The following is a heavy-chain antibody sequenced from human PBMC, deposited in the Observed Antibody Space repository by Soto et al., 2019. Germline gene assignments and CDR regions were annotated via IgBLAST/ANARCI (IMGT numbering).Heavy chain of an antibody. CDR2: IKQDGSEK. V-gene: IGHV3-7*01. D-gene: IGHD3-10*01. J-gene: IGHJ4*02. Sequence: PGGSLRLSCAASGFTFSSYWMSWVRQAPGKGLEWVANIKQDGSEKYYVDYVKGRFTISRDNAKNSLYLQMNSLRAEDTAVYYCARVGDPNYFDYWGQGTLVTVSS. CDR3: ARVGDPNYFDY. CDR1: GFTFSSYW.